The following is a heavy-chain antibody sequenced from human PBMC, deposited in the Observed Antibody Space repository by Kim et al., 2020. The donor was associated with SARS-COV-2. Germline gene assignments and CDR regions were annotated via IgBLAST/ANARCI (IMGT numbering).Heavy chain of an antibody. Sequence: VKGRFTISRDNSKNTLYLQMNSLRAEDTAVYYCAKDRPDPGIVVVVGDYWGQGTLVTVSS. J-gene: IGHJ4*02. D-gene: IGHD2-15*01. CDR3: AKDRPDPGIVVVVGDY. V-gene: IGHV3-23*01.